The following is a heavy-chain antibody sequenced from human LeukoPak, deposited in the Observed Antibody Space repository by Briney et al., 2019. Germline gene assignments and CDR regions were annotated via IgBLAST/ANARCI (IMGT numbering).Heavy chain of an antibody. CDR2: IIPIFGTA. CDR1: GGTFSSYA. Sequence: SVNVSCKASGGTFSSYAISWVRQAPGQGLEWMGGIIPIFGTANYAQKFQGRVTITADESTSTAYMELSSLRSEDTAVYYCARGLEMATITRRFRAFDIWGQGTMVTVSS. J-gene: IGHJ3*02. V-gene: IGHV1-69*13. CDR3: ARGLEMATITRRFRAFDI. D-gene: IGHD5-24*01.